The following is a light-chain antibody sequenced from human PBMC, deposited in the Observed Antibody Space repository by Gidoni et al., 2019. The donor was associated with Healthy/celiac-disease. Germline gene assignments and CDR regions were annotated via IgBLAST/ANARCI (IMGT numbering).Light chain of an antibody. CDR3: RQYGSPTWT. J-gene: IGKJ1*01. Sequence: EIVLTQSPGTLSLSPGEGATLSCRASQSVSSSYLAWYQQKPGQAPRLLIYGASSRATGIPDRFSGRGSGTDFTLTISRLEPEDFAVYYCRQYGSPTWTFXQXTKVEIK. V-gene: IGKV3-20*01. CDR1: QSVSSSY. CDR2: GAS.